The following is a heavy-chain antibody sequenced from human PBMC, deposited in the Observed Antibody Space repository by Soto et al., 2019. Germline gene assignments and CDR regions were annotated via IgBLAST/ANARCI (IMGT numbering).Heavy chain of an antibody. CDR3: ARGDISGYYYFDY. D-gene: IGHD3-22*01. J-gene: IGHJ4*02. CDR1: GYTFSSYY. V-gene: IGHV1-46*01. Sequence: GASVKVSCKASGYTFSSYYINWVRQAPGQGLEWMAVINPSSGSTGYAQKFKGRVTMTTDTSTSTVYMDPSSLRSEDTAVYYCARGDISGYYYFDYWGQGTLVTVSS. CDR2: INPSSGST.